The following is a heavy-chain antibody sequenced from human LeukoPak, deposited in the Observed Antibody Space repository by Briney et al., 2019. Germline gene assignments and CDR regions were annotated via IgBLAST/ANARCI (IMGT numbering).Heavy chain of an antibody. CDR2: ISGSSNYI. V-gene: IGHV3-21*01. Sequence: GGSLRLSCAASGFTFSSYGLNWVRQAPGKGLEWVSSISGSSNYIYYADSLKGRFTISRDNSKNTLYLQMNSLRAEDTAVYYCVRGSGNYYNRLDSWGQGILVTVSS. CDR3: VRGSGNYYNRLDS. D-gene: IGHD3-10*01. J-gene: IGHJ4*02. CDR1: GFTFSSYG.